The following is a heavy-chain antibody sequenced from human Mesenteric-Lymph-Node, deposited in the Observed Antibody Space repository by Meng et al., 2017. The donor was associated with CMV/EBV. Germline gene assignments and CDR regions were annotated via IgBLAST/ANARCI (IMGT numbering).Heavy chain of an antibody. D-gene: IGHD1-1*01. CDR1: GGSISSYS. CDR2: IYYSGGT. CDR3: ARAGTTGTTVDY. Sequence: SETLSLTCTVSGGSISSYSWTWIRQPPGKGLEYIGYIYYSGGTNYNPSLKSRVTISVDTSKNQFSLKLTSVTAADTAVYYCARAGTTGTTVDYWGQGTLVTVSS. J-gene: IGHJ4*02. V-gene: IGHV4-59*01.